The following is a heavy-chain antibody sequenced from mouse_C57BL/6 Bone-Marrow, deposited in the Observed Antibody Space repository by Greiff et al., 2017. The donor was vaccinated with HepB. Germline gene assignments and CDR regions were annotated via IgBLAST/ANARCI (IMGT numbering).Heavy chain of an antibody. Sequence: VQGVESGPELVKPGASVKISCKASGYAFSSSWMNWVKQRPGKGLEWIGRIYPGDGDTNYNGKFKGKATLTADKSSSTAYMQLSSLTSEDSAVYFCARWETAQADNAYWGQGTLVTVSA. CDR3: ARWETAQADNAY. CDR1: GYAFSSSW. CDR2: IYPGDGDT. V-gene: IGHV1-82*01. J-gene: IGHJ3*01. D-gene: IGHD3-2*02.